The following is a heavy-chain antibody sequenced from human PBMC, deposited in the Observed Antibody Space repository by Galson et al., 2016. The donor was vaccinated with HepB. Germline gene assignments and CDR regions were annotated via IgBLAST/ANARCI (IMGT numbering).Heavy chain of an antibody. J-gene: IGHJ5*02. CDR1: GLTFSGSA. Sequence: SLRLSCADSGLTFSGSAMHWVRQASGKGLEWVGHIRSKANNYATAYAASVKGRFTISRDDSKNTAFLQMNSLKTEDTAVYYCTRHLDPGYSSSWYFWFDPWGQGTLVTVSS. CDR2: IRSKANNYAT. CDR3: TRHLDPGYSSSWYFWFDP. V-gene: IGHV3-73*01. D-gene: IGHD6-13*01.